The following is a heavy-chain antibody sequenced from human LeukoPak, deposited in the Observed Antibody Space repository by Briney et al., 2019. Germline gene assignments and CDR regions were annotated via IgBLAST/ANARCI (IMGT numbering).Heavy chain of an antibody. CDR2: INHSGST. CDR1: GDSIKSDDHY. V-gene: IGHV4-34*01. CDR3: ARLGIAAAGP. D-gene: IGHD6-13*01. J-gene: IGHJ5*02. Sequence: SETLSLTCDVSGDSIKSDDHYWSWIRQPPGKGLEWIGEINHSGSTNYNPSLKSRVTISVDTSKNQFSLKLSSVTAADTAVYYCARLGIAAAGPWGQGTLVTVSS.